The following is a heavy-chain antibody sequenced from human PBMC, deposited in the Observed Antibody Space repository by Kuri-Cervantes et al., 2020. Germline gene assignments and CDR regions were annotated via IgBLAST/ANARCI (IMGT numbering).Heavy chain of an antibody. CDR1: GFTFSDYY. D-gene: IGHD3-9*01. Sequence: GGSLRLSCAASGFTFSDYYLTWIRQAPGKGLEWVSYISSSGGTRYYADSVEGRFTISRDNAKNSLYLQMNSLRAEDTAVYYCAKTPDLDWLYYFDYWGQGTLVTVSS. CDR3: AKTPDLDWLYYFDY. V-gene: IGHV3-11*04. CDR2: ISSSGGTR. J-gene: IGHJ4*02.